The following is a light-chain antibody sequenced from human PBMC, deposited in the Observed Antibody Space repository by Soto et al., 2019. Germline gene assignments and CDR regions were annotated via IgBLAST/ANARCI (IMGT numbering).Light chain of an antibody. CDR3: QQYNSYPYT. Sequence: IQMTQSPSTLSASVGDRGTITCRASQSVSSWLAWYQQKPGKVPKLLIYDASTLESGVPSTFGGSESGTEFTLTISSQQPEDVATYFCQQYNSYPYTFGQGTKLEI. J-gene: IGKJ2*01. V-gene: IGKV1-5*01. CDR1: QSVSSW. CDR2: DAS.